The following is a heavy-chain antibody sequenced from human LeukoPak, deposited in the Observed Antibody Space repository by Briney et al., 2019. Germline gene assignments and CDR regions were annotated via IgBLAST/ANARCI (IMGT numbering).Heavy chain of an antibody. V-gene: IGHV3-74*01. D-gene: IGHD1-26*01. Sequence: GGSLRLSCAASGFTLSNYWIHWVRQAPGKGLVWVSRINTDGSSTNYADSVRGRFTVSRDNAKNTLYLQMNSLRVEDTAVYYCARVIGWDEPFDLWGHGTLVTVSS. J-gene: IGHJ3*01. CDR1: GFTLSNYW. CDR2: INTDGSST. CDR3: ARVIGWDEPFDL.